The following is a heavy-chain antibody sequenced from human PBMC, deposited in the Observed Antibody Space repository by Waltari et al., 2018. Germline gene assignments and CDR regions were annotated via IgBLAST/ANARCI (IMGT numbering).Heavy chain of an antibody. J-gene: IGHJ4*02. CDR2: IYYSGST. CDR1: GGSISSYY. Sequence: QVQLQESGPGLVKPSETLSLTCTVSGGSISSYYWSWIRQPPGKGLEWIGYIYYSGSTNYNPSLKSRVTISVDTSKNQFSLKLSSVTAADTAVYYCAREGGDGSDYWGQGTLVTVSS. D-gene: IGHD3-10*01. CDR3: AREGGDGSDY. V-gene: IGHV4-59*01.